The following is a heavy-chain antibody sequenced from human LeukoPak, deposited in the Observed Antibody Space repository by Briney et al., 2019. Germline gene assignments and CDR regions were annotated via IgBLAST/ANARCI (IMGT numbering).Heavy chain of an antibody. D-gene: IGHD3-10*01. J-gene: IGHJ1*01. V-gene: IGHV4-39*01. CDR3: TRLFGSGSPYKYVF. CDR1: GDSITTSNPF. CDR2: VYYNRNT. Sequence: PSETLSLTCTVSGDSITTSNPFWGWIRQPPGKGLEWIGSVYYNRNTYYNPSLKSRVTISVDPSKNQFSLKLTSVTAADTAMYYCTRLFGSGSPYKYVFWGQGTLVTVSS.